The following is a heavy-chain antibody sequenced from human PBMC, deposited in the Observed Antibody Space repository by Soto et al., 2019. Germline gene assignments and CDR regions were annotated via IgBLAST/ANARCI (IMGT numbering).Heavy chain of an antibody. Sequence: GEALKISCKGSGYSFAGYWIGWERQMPGKVLDWMGVIYPGDSDTRYSPSFHGQVTISADKSISTAYLQWSSLKASDTAMYFCARLPGVRGVFDGFNVWGQGXMVTVSS. J-gene: IGHJ3*01. CDR3: ARLPGVRGVFDGFNV. D-gene: IGHD3-10*01. CDR2: IYPGDSDT. V-gene: IGHV5-51*01. CDR1: GYSFAGYW.